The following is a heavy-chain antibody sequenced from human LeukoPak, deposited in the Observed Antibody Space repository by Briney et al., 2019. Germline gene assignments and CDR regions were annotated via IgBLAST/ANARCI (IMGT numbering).Heavy chain of an antibody. CDR3: AKTQGYFDY. J-gene: IGHJ4*02. V-gene: IGHV3-23*01. Sequence: GGSLRLPCAASGFTFSSYWMSWVRQAPGKGLEWVSAISGSGGSTYYADSVKGRFTISRDNSKNTLYLQVNSLRAEDTAVYFCAKTQGYFDYWGQGTLVTVSS. CDR2: ISGSGGST. CDR1: GFTFSSYW.